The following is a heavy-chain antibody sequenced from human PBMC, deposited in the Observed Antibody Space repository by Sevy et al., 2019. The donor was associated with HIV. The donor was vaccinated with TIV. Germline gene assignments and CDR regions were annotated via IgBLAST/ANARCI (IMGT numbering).Heavy chain of an antibody. CDR3: ARVSSLIVVVPAAIEDYYYYMDV. CDR1: GGSISSGGYY. CDR2: IYYSGST. V-gene: IGHV4-31*03. D-gene: IGHD2-2*01. Sequence: SETLSLTCTVFGGSISSGGYYWSWIRQHPGKGLEWIGYIYYSGSTYYNPSLKSRVTISVDTSKNQFSLKLSSVTAADTAVYYCARVSSLIVVVPAAIEDYYYYMDVWGKGTTVTVSS. J-gene: IGHJ6*03.